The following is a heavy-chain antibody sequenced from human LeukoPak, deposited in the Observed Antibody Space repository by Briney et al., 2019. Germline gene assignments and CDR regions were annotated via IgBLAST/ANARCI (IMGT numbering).Heavy chain of an antibody. D-gene: IGHD5-24*01. CDR1: GFTFRSYG. J-gene: IGHJ4*02. CDR3: ARDLGRWLQLDY. Sequence: PGRSLRLSCAASGFTFRSYGMHWVRQAPGKGLEWVAVIWYDGSNKYYADSVKGRFTISRDNSKNTLYLQMNSLRAEDTAVYYCARDLGRWLQLDYWGQGTLVTASS. V-gene: IGHV3-33*01. CDR2: IWYDGSNK.